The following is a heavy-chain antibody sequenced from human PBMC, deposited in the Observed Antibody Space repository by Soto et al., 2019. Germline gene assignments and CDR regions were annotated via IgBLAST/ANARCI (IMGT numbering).Heavy chain of an antibody. CDR3: AKTPRGTTVVTRYWYFDL. CDR2: LSGGGGSI. CDR1: GFTFSGFA. V-gene: IGHV3-23*01. J-gene: IGHJ2*01. Sequence: GSLLLSCTASGFTFSGFAMAWVRQRAGNGLEWVSILSGGGGSIYYNNSVRGRFTISRDNSNSTLFLQMNNLRAEDTAVYFCAKTPRGTTVVTRYWYFDLWGRGTLVTVSS. D-gene: IGHD4-17*01.